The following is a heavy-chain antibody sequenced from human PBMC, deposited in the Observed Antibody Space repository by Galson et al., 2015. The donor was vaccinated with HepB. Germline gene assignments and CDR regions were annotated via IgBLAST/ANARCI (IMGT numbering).Heavy chain of an antibody. V-gene: IGHV3-23*01. Sequence: SLRLSCAASGFTFSSYAMSWVRQAPGKGLEWVSAISGSGGSTYYADSVKGRFNISRDNSKNTLYLQMNSLRAEDTAVYYCAKDSQWLVGRWFDPWGQGTLVTVSS. CDR3: AKDSQWLVGRWFDP. CDR2: ISGSGGST. D-gene: IGHD6-19*01. CDR1: GFTFSSYA. J-gene: IGHJ5*02.